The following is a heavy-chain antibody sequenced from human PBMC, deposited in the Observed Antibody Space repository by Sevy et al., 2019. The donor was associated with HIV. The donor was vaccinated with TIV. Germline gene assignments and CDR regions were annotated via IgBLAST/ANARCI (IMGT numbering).Heavy chain of an antibody. D-gene: IGHD3-22*01. J-gene: IGHJ4*02. CDR3: ATAPGYYDSDPFDY. CDR1: GFTFSNAW. CDR2: IKSKIDGETT. V-gene: IGHV3-15*01. Sequence: GGSLRLSCAVSGFTFSNAWMNWVRQAPGTGLQWVGLIKSKIDGETTDYVAPVKGRFTISRDDSTNTLYLQMNSLKTEDTGVYYCATAPGYYDSDPFDYWGPGTLVTVSS.